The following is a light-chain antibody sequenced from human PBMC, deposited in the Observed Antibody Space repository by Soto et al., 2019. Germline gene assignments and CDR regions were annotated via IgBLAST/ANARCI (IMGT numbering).Light chain of an antibody. CDR2: GAS. CDR3: QQYDSFIFT. V-gene: IGKV3-20*01. Sequence: EIVLTQSPGTLSLSPGERATLSCRASQSVTSSYLAWYQQKPGQAPRLLIYGASRRATGIPDRFSGGGSGTDVTLTISRLEPEDFAVYYCQQYDSFIFTFGPGTKVDIK. J-gene: IGKJ3*01. CDR1: QSVTSSY.